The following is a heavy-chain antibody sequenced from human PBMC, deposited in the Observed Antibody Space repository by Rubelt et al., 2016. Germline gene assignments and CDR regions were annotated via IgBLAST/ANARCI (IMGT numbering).Heavy chain of an antibody. CDR1: GFTVSSNY. V-gene: IGHV3-53*01. Sequence: VQVVESGGGLIQPGGSLRLSCAASGFTVSSNYMSWVRQAPGKGLEWAAVISHDATTAFYADSVRGRFSITRKNSKTTRCLGMRGLTSEDTAVYFCVTTYMEAWGKGTSVIVSS. J-gene: IGHJ6*03. CDR3: VTTYMEA. CDR2: ISHDATTA.